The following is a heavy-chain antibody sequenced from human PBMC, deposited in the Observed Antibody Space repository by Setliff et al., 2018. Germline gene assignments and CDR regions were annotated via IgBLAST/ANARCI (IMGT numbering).Heavy chain of an antibody. V-gene: IGHV1-69*06. CDR1: GGTFSSYA. Sequence: SVKVSCKASGGTFSSYAISWVRQAPGQGLEWMGRIIPVFGTANYAQKFQGRVTITADKSTSTAYMELSSLRSEDTAVYYCARTSNYDFWSGYYTGIRYTQYYFDYWGQGTLVTVSS. J-gene: IGHJ4*02. CDR2: IIPVFGTA. CDR3: ARTSNYDFWSGYYTGIRYTQYYFDY. D-gene: IGHD3-3*01.